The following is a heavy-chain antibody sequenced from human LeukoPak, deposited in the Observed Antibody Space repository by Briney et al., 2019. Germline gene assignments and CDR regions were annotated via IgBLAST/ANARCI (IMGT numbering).Heavy chain of an antibody. CDR1: GYTFTSYG. CDR2: IIPIFGTA. J-gene: IGHJ5*02. Sequence: SVKVSCKASGYTFTSYGISWVRQAPGQGLEWMGGIIPIFGTANYAQKFQGRVTITADESTSTAYMELSSLRSEDTAVYYCAFSPPRYNWFDPWGQGTLVTVSS. V-gene: IGHV1-69*13. CDR3: AFSPPRYNWFDP.